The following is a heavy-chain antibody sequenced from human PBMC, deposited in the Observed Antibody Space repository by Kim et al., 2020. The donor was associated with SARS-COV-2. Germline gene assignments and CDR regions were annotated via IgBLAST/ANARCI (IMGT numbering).Heavy chain of an antibody. V-gene: IGHV4-59*01. CDR3: ERNNALDI. CDR2: SART. J-gene: IGHJ3*02. Sequence: SARTTDNPPLKSRVPISLDTSKSQFSLKLNPVTAADTAVYYCERNNALDIWGQGTMVTVSS.